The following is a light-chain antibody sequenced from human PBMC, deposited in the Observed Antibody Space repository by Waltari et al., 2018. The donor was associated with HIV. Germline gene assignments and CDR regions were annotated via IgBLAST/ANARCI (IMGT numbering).Light chain of an antibody. J-gene: IGKJ3*01. CDR2: WAS. CDR1: QTVLYSSNNKNY. V-gene: IGKV4-1*01. CDR3: QQYFIPPVT. Sequence: DIVMTQSPDSLTLSLGERATINCKSTQTVLYSSNNKNYLAWYQQKPGQPPKLLIYWASTRESGVPDRFSGSGSGTDFTLTISSLQAEDVAIYYCQQYFIPPVTFGPGTKVDIK.